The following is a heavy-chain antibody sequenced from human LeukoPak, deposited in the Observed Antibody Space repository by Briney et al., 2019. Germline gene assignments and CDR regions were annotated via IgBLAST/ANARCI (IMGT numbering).Heavy chain of an antibody. CDR2: FYYSGST. D-gene: IGHD3-10*01. CDR1: GGSISSSSYY. Sequence: PSETLSLTCTVSGGSISSSSYYWGWIRQPPGKGLEWIGSFYYSGSTYYNPSLKSRVTISVDTSKNQFSLKLSSVTAADTAVYYCARRLYGSGIDYWGQGTLVTVSS. J-gene: IGHJ4*02. V-gene: IGHV4-39*07. CDR3: ARRLYGSGIDY.